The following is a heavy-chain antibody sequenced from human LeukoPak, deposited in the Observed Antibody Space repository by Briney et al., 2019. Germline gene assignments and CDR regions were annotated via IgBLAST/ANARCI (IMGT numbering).Heavy chain of an antibody. CDR2: IYPGDSDT. D-gene: IGHD6-19*01. V-gene: IGHV5-51*01. Sequence: GEPLKISCKGSGYSFTSDWIGGLRPMPGKDLEWMGIIYPGDSDTRYSPSFQGQVTISADKSISTAYLQRSSLKASDTAMYYCARPGQWHRNDAFDIWGQGAMVTVSS. CDR3: ARPGQWHRNDAFDI. CDR1: GYSFTSDW. J-gene: IGHJ3*02.